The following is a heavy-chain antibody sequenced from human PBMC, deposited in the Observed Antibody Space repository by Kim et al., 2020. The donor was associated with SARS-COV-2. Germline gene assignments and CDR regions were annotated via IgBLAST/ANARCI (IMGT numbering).Heavy chain of an antibody. D-gene: IGHD2-15*01. Sequence: GGSLRLSCAASGFTFSTYSMNWVRQAPGKGLEWVSSISSSSYIYYADSVKGRFTISRDNAKNSLYLQMNSLRAEDTAVYYCARGTYEPAVLGYCSGGSCSIFFDYWGQGTLVTVSS. J-gene: IGHJ4*02. CDR3: ARGTYEPAVLGYCSGGSCSIFFDY. V-gene: IGHV3-21*01. CDR1: GFTFSTYS. CDR2: ISSSSYI.